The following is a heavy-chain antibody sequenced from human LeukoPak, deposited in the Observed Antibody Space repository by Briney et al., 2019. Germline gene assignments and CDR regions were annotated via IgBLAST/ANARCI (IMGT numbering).Heavy chain of an antibody. CDR1: GGSISSGDYY. J-gene: IGHJ5*02. V-gene: IGHV4-30-4*01. CDR2: IYYSGST. Sequence: SQTLSLTCTVSGGSISSGDYYWSWIRQPPGKGLEWIGYIYYSGSTYYNPSLKSRVTISIQTSKNQFFLKLTSVTAADTAVYYCAGDYGDLLTGIRFDTWGQGTLVTVSS. CDR3: AGDYGDLLTGIRFDT. D-gene: IGHD4-17*01.